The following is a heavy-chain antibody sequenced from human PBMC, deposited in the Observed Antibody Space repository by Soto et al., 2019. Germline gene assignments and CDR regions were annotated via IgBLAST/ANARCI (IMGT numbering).Heavy chain of an antibody. J-gene: IGHJ5*02. V-gene: IGHV4-39*01. CDR3: GRRLPLFCSSNTSPRGSDP. CDR1: GGSISSSTYY. D-gene: IGHD2-2*01. Sequence: SETLSLTCTVSGGSISSSTYYWGWIRQPPGKGLEWIGSIYYSGSTSYNPSLASRVTISGDSSKNQLSLKLTSVRAADTAVYYCGRRLPLFCSSNTSPRGSDPGGEEILVTFS. CDR2: IYYSGST.